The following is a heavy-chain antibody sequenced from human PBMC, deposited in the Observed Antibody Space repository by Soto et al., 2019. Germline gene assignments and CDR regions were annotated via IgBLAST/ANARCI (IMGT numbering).Heavy chain of an antibody. Sequence: EVQLVESGGGLVQPGGSLRLSCAVSGFTVISNYMSWVRQAPGKGLEWGSIFYTGGITYYSDSVKGRFTISRDNSKNTLYLQMNSLREEDTAVYYCVSYDFWSGYSDYWGQGTRVTVSS. V-gene: IGHV3-66*01. CDR1: GFTVISNY. CDR2: FYTGGIT. J-gene: IGHJ4*02. CDR3: VSYDFWSGYSDY. D-gene: IGHD3-3*01.